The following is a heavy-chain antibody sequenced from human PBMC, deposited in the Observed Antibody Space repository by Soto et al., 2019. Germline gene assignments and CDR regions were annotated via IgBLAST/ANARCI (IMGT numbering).Heavy chain of an antibody. V-gene: IGHV4-39*01. CDR2: VYYSGST. CDR3: ARQTDSYYTFDAFDI. CDR1: GVSISSGSYY. J-gene: IGHJ3*02. Sequence: SETLSLTCTVSGVSISSGSYYWDWIRQPPGKGLEWIGNVYYSGSTNYNPSLESRVTISVDTSKNQFSLKLSSVTAADTAVYYCARQTDSYYTFDAFDIWGQGTMVTVSS. D-gene: IGHD3-22*01.